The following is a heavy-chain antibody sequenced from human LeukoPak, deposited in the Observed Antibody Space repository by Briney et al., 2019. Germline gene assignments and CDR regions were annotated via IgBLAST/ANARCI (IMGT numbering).Heavy chain of an antibody. V-gene: IGHV3-23*01. Sequence: GGSLRLSCAASGFTFSSYAMSWVRQAPGKGLEWASVISSSGSSTFYADSVKGRFTISRDNSKNTLYLQMDSLRAEDTAVYYCAKDSRGTSNDYFDYWGQGTLVTVSS. D-gene: IGHD1-26*01. J-gene: IGHJ4*02. CDR2: ISSSGSST. CDR3: AKDSRGTSNDYFDY. CDR1: GFTFSSYA.